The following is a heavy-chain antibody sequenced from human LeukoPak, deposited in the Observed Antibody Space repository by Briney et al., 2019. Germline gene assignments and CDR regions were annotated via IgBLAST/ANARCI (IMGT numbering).Heavy chain of an antibody. Sequence: GGSLRLSCAASGFTFSSYAMHWVRQAPGKGLEWVAVISYDGSNKYYADSVKGRFTISRDNSKNTLYLQMNSLRAEDTAVYYCARKTGELIDYWGQGTLVTVSS. J-gene: IGHJ4*02. CDR3: ARKTGELIDY. CDR1: GFTFSSYA. CDR2: ISYDGSNK. D-gene: IGHD1-26*01. V-gene: IGHV3-30*04.